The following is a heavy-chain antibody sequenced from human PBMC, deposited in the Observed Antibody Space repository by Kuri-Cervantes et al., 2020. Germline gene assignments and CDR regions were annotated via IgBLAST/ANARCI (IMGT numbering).Heavy chain of an antibody. CDR1: GFTFSDYY. J-gene: IGHJ3*02. Sequence: GGSLRLSCAASGFTFSDYYMTWIRQAPGKGLEWVSYISSNNNYIYYAASVKGRFTISRDNAKNSLYLQMSSLRAEDAAVYYCARDGSVDPVDAFDIWGQGTMVTVSS. CDR2: ISSNNNYI. D-gene: IGHD3-9*01. CDR3: ARDGSVDPVDAFDI. V-gene: IGHV3-11*05.